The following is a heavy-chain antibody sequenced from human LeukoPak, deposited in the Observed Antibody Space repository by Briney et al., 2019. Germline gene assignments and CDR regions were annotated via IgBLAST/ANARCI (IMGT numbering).Heavy chain of an antibody. CDR2: TSGSGGST. V-gene: IGHV3-23*01. CDR1: GFTFSSYA. D-gene: IGHD3-9*01. J-gene: IGHJ4*02. CDR3: ARGFDGNFDY. Sequence: PRGSLSLSCAASGFTFSSYAMSWVRQAPGKGLEWVSATSGSGGSTTYADSVKGRFTISRDNAKNSLYLQMNSVRAEDTALYYCARGFDGNFDYWGEGALATVSP.